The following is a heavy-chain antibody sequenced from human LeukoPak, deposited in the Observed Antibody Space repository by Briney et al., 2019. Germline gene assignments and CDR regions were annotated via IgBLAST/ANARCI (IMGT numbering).Heavy chain of an antibody. CDR3: ARDSDSSGHYYMDYFDY. J-gene: IGHJ4*02. D-gene: IGHD3-22*01. CDR1: GFTFTSYA. Sequence: GGSLRLSCPASGFTFTSYAMNWVRQAPGKGLEWVSSISSSSRDINYADSVKGRFTISRDNAWNSLYLQMNSLRAEDTAVYYCARDSDSSGHYYMDYFDYWGQGALVTVSS. V-gene: IGHV3-21*01. CDR2: ISSSSRDI.